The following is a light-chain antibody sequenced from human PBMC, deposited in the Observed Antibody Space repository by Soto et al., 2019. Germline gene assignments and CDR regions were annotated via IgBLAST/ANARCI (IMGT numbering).Light chain of an antibody. J-gene: IGKJ4*01. CDR2: GES. CDR3: QQYNNWPLT. V-gene: IGKV3-15*01. CDR1: QSVRSH. Sequence: IVMTQSPGTLSLSPGDRATLSCRASQSVRSHLAWFQQKPGQPPRLLIFGESTRATGVPARFSGSGSGTEFTLIISGLQSEDFAVYYCQQYNNWPLTFGGGTKVDIK.